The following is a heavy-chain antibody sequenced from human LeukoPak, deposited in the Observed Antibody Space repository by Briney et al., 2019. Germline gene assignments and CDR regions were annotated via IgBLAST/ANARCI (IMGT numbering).Heavy chain of an antibody. CDR3: ARDQGGIAAAGKGETNWFDP. CDR2: IWYDGSNK. CDR1: GFTFSSYG. D-gene: IGHD6-13*01. J-gene: IGHJ5*02. V-gene: IGHV3-33*01. Sequence: GRSLTLSCAASGFTFSSYGMHWVRQAPGKGLEWVAVIWYDGSNKYYADSVKGRITISRDNSKNTLYLQMNSLRAEDTAVYYCARDQGGIAAAGKGETNWFDPWGQGTLVTVSS.